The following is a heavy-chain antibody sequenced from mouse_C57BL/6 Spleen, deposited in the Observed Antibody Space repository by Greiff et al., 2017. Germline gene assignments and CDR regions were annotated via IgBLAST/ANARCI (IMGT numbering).Heavy chain of an antibody. D-gene: IGHD1-1*01. CDR3: ARYPDYYGSDYFDY. V-gene: IGHV1-64*01. J-gene: IGHJ2*01. CDR2: IHPNSGST. CDR1: GYTFTSYW. Sequence: QVQLQQPGAELVKPGASVKLSCKASGYTFTSYWMHWVKQRPGQGLEWIGMIHPNSGSTNYNEKFKSKATLTVDKSSSTAYMQLSSLTSEDSEVYYCARYPDYYGSDYFDYWGQGTTLTVSS.